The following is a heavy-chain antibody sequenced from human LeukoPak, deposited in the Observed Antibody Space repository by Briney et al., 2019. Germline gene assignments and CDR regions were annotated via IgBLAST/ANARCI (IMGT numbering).Heavy chain of an antibody. J-gene: IGHJ4*02. CDR2: IYYSGST. Sequence: SETLSLTCTVSGVPITSGGYYWSWIRQHPGKGLEWLGYIYYSGSTYYNPSLKSRLTISLDTSKNHFSLRLTSVTAADTAVYYCARGPVRDYNNYWGQGTLVSVSS. CDR3: ARGPVRDYNNY. D-gene: IGHD4-11*01. CDR1: GVPITSGGYY. V-gene: IGHV4-31*03.